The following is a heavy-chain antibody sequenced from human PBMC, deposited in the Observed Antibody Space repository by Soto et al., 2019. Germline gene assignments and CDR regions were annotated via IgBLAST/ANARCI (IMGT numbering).Heavy chain of an antibody. CDR2: LSTYNGNR. V-gene: IGHV1-18*04. CDR1: GXPFXTXG. D-gene: IGHD2-15*01. CDR3: ARDQILTGMDV. Sequence: QVQLVQSGAEVKKPXASVXXSCXXSGXPFXTXGXXXVRXXXXQGLEWMGWLSTYNGNRNYAQKFQGRVTMTTDTSTSTAFMELRSLRSDDTAVYYCARDQILTGMDVWGQGTTVTVSS. J-gene: IGHJ6*02.